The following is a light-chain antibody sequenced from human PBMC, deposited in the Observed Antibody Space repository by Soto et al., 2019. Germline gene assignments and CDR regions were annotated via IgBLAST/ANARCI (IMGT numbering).Light chain of an antibody. J-gene: IGLJ1*01. CDR1: SSDVGSYNL. CDR3: CSYAGSSTYV. V-gene: IGLV2-23*01. CDR2: EGG. Sequence: QSALTQPASVSGSPGQSITISCTGTSSDVGSYNLVSWYQQHPGKAPKLMIYEGGKRPSGVSTRFSGSKSGNTASLTISGLQAEDEADYYCCSYAGSSTYVFGTGTQLTVL.